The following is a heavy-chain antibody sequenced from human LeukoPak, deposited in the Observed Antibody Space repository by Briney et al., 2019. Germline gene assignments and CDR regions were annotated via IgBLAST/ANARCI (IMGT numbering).Heavy chain of an antibody. J-gene: IGHJ4*02. CDR1: GGSISSSIYY. Sequence: SETLSLTCSVSGGSISSSIYYWGWIRQPPGKGLEWIGSIYYSGSTYYNPSLKSRVTISVDTSKNQFSLKLRSVTAADTAVYYCARRLGGSGSYYYWGQGTLVTVSS. D-gene: IGHD3-10*01. CDR2: IYYSGST. CDR3: ARRLGGSGSYYY. V-gene: IGHV4-39*01.